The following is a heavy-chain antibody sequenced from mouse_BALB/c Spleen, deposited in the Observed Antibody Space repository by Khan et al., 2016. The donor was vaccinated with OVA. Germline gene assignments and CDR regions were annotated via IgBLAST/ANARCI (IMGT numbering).Heavy chain of an antibody. J-gene: IGHJ3*01. Sequence: EVELVESGGDLVKPGGSLKLSCAASGFTFSTYGMSWVRQTPDKRLEWVATVSSGGHYTYHPDTVKGRFTISRDNAKNTLYLQMSSLKSEDTAMFYCARIAYYYDSEGFAYWGQGTLVTGSA. V-gene: IGHV5-6*01. CDR2: VSSGGHYT. D-gene: IGHD1-1*01. CDR1: GFTFSTYG. CDR3: ARIAYYYDSEGFAY.